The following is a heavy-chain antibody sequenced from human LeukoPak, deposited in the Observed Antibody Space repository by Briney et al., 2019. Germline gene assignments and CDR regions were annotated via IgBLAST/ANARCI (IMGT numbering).Heavy chain of an antibody. Sequence: PSETLSLTCAVYGGSFSGYYWSWIRQPPGKGLEWIGEINHSGSTNYNPSLKSRVTISIDTSKNQFSLNLTSVTAADTAVYYCAGHISGPRRPTGRYGDYVGTNWFDPWGQGTLVTVSS. CDR1: GGSFSGYY. V-gene: IGHV4-34*01. CDR3: AGHISGPRRPTGRYGDYVGTNWFDP. CDR2: INHSGST. D-gene: IGHD4-17*01. J-gene: IGHJ5*02.